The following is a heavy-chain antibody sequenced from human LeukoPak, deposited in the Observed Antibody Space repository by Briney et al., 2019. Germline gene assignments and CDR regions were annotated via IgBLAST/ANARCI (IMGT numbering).Heavy chain of an antibody. V-gene: IGHV3-23*01. CDR2: ISGSGGST. Sequence: QAGGSLRLSCAASGFTFSSYAMSWVRQAPEKGLEWVSTISGSGGSTYYADSVKGRFTISRDNSKNTLYLQMNSLRAEDTAVYYCAKVVGATTRGYFDYWGQGTLVTVSS. D-gene: IGHD1-26*01. CDR1: GFTFSSYA. CDR3: AKVVGATTRGYFDY. J-gene: IGHJ4*02.